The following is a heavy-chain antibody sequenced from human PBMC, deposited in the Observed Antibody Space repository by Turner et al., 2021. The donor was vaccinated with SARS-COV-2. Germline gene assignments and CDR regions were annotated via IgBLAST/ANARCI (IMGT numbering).Heavy chain of an antibody. CDR2: IKQDGSEK. V-gene: IGHV3-7*01. Sequence: EVQLVESGGGLFQPGGSLRLSCAASGFTLSSYWMSWVRQAPGKGPEWVANIKQDGSEKYYVDSVKGRFTISRDNAKNSLYLQMSSLRAEDTAVYYCARVSGAAVWGNYAFDIWGQGTMVTVSS. J-gene: IGHJ3*02. CDR3: ARVSGAAVWGNYAFDI. D-gene: IGHD3-16*01. CDR1: GFTLSSYW.